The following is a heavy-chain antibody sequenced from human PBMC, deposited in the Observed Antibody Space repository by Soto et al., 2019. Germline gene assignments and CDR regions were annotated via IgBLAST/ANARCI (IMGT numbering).Heavy chain of an antibody. CDR3: ARDWGGYFDY. CDR1: GYIFTGYY. D-gene: IGHD3-16*01. Sequence: ASVKVSCKASGYIFTGYYMHWVRQAPGQGLEWMGWINPNSGGTNYAQKFQGWVIMTRDTSISTVYMELSRLGSDDTAVYYCARDWGGYFDYWGQGTLVTVSS. V-gene: IGHV1-2*04. CDR2: INPNSGGT. J-gene: IGHJ4*02.